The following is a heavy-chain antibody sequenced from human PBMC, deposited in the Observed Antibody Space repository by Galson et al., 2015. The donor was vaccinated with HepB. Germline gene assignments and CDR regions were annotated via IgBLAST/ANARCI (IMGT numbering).Heavy chain of an antibody. CDR1: GFTFGDYA. D-gene: IGHD3-22*01. Sequence: SLRLSCAASGFTFGDYAMSWVRQAPGKGLEWVGFIRSKAYGGTTEYAASVKGRFTISRDDSKSIAYLQMNSLKTEDTAVYYCTRDGDYYDSSGYRDDAFDIWGQGTMVTVSS. J-gene: IGHJ3*02. CDR2: IRSKAYGGTT. V-gene: IGHV3-49*04. CDR3: TRDGDYYDSSGYRDDAFDI.